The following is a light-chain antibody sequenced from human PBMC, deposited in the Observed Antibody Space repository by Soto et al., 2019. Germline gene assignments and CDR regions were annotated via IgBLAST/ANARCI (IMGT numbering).Light chain of an antibody. CDR2: GAS. J-gene: IGKJ1*01. V-gene: IGKV3-20*01. Sequence: EIVMTQFPATLSVSPGERATLSCRASQSINNNLAWYQQKPGQAPRLLMYGASSRATGIPDRFSGSGSGTDFTLTISRLEPEDFAVYYCQQYGSSRWTFGQGTKVDIK. CDR1: QSINNN. CDR3: QQYGSSRWT.